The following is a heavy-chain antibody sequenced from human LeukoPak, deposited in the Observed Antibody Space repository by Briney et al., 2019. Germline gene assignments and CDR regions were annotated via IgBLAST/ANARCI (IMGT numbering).Heavy chain of an antibody. CDR1: GFTFSSYW. CDR3: ARVYRTRVLRFLEWLSLYHPEYYYMDV. Sequence: PGGSLRLSCAASGFTFSSYWMHWVRQAPGKGLEWVSYISSSGSTIYYADSVKGRFTISRDNAKNSLYLQMNSLRAEDTAVYYCARVYRTRVLRFLEWLSLYHPEYYYMDVWGKGTTVTVSS. V-gene: IGHV3-48*04. D-gene: IGHD3-3*01. CDR2: ISSSGSTI. J-gene: IGHJ6*03.